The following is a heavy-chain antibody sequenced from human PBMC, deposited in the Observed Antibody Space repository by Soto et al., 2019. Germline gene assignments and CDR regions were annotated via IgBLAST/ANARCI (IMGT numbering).Heavy chain of an antibody. Sequence: EVQLLESGGGLVQPGGSLRLSCAASGFTFSSYVMSWVRQAPGKGLEWVSAISGSGGSTFYADSVKGRFTISRANSKKSLYLEMNSLRAEDTALYYCAKLRGNFESWGQGTLVTVSS. V-gene: IGHV3-23*01. CDR1: GFTFSSYV. J-gene: IGHJ4*02. CDR3: AKLRGNFES. CDR2: ISGSGGST. D-gene: IGHD3-16*01.